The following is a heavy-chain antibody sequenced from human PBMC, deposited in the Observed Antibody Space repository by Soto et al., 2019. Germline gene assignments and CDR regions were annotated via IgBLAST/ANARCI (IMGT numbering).Heavy chain of an antibody. CDR1: GFTFSSYA. Sequence: PGGSLRLSCAASGFTFSSYAMHWVRQAPGKGLEWVAVISYDGSNKYYADSVKGRFTISRDNSKNTLYLQMNSLRAEDTAVYYCASNPPGFWEYQLLPPGTNDGEFYRDYWGQGTLVTVSS. CDR2: ISYDGSNK. J-gene: IGHJ4*02. D-gene: IGHD2-2*01. CDR3: ASNPPGFWEYQLLPPGTNDGEFYRDY. V-gene: IGHV3-30-3*01.